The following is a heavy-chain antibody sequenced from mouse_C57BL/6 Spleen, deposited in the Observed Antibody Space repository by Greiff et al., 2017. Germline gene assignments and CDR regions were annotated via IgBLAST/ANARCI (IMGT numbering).Heavy chain of an antibody. CDR3: AREDRYYGSSPMDY. CDR2: INYDGSST. V-gene: IGHV5-16*01. J-gene: IGHJ4*01. CDR1: GFTFSDYY. Sequence: EVTLEESEGGLVQPGSSMQLSCTASGFTFSDYYMAWVRQVPEKGLEWVANINYDGSSTYYLDSLKSRFIISRDNAKNILYLQMSSLKSEDTATYYCAREDRYYGSSPMDYWGQGTSVTVSS. D-gene: IGHD1-1*01.